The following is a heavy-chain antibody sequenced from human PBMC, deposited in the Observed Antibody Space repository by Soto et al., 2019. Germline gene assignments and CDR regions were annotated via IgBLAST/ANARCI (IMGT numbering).Heavy chain of an antibody. D-gene: IGHD2-2*01. CDR3: ARAGGDIVVVPAANAGGNWFDP. V-gene: IGHV1-8*01. J-gene: IGHJ5*02. CDR2: MNPNSGNT. Sequence: QVQLVQSGAEVKKPGASVKVSCKASGYTFTSYDINWVRQATGQGLEWMGWMNPNSGNTGYAQKFQGRVTMTRNTSISTAYMELSSLGSEDTAVYYCARAGGDIVVVPAANAGGNWFDPWGQGTLVTVSS. CDR1: GYTFTSYD.